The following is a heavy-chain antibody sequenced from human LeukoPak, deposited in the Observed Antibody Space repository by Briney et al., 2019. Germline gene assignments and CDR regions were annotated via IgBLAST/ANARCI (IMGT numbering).Heavy chain of an antibody. J-gene: IGHJ4*02. CDR1: GFTFSNYA. D-gene: IGHD6-13*01. CDR3: ASRSSIVAATVLFDY. CDR2: ITGGGTRA. Sequence: PGGSLRLSCAASGFTFSNYAMGWVRQTPGKGLEWVSSITGGGTRAYYADSVKGRFTISRDNSGYTLHLQMNSLRAEDTAVYYCASRSSIVAATVLFDYWGQGTLVTVSS. V-gene: IGHV3-23*01.